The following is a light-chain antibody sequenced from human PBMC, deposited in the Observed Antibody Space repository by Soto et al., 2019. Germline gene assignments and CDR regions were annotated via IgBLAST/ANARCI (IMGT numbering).Light chain of an antibody. CDR1: QDISNY. CDR3: QQYENLPT. V-gene: IGKV1-33*01. CDR2: DAS. Sequence: DIHMTHSPSSLSASLVDRVTITCQASQDISNYLNWYQQKPGKAPKLLIYDASNLETGVPSRFSGSGSGTDFTFTISSLQPEDIATYYCQQYENLPTFGQGTRLEIK. J-gene: IGKJ5*01.